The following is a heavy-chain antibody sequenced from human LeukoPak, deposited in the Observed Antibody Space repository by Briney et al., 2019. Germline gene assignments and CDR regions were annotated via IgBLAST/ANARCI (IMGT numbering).Heavy chain of an antibody. V-gene: IGHV1-46*03. CDR2: INPSGGST. Sequence: ASVKVSCKASAYTFTSYYMHWVRQAPGQGLEWMGIINPSGGSTSYAQKFQGRVTMTRDTSTSTVYMELSSLRSEDTAVYYCARARRRCSGGSCEIDYWGQGTLVTVSS. J-gene: IGHJ4*02. CDR3: ARARRRCSGGSCEIDY. D-gene: IGHD2-15*01. CDR1: AYTFTSYY.